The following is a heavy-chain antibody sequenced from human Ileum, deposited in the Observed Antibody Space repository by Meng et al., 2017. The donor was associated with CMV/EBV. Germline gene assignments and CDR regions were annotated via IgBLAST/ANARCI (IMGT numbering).Heavy chain of an antibody. CDR1: GFSCSDKW. J-gene: IGHJ5*02. CDR2: IRGDGGAQ. V-gene: IGHV3-7*01. Sequence: SWTASGFSCSDKWRAWVRQAPGKGGEGVGNIRGDGGAQEFVESLKGRFSISRYNAKNSLYLQMSSLRVEDTAIYYCARQSYALFDPWGQGILVTVSS. CDR3: ARQSYALFDP.